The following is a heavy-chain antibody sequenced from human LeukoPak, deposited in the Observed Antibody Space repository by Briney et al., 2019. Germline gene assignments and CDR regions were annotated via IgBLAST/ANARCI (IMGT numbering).Heavy chain of an antibody. J-gene: IGHJ4*02. CDR2: ISHSGTT. V-gene: IGHV4-38-2*01. CDR1: VYSITNDFY. CDR3: AKTAFSNRALFDFDY. D-gene: IGHD4-11*01. Sequence: PETLSLTCAVSVYSITNDFYWGWVRQPPGKGLQWIATISHSGTTYYSASVKSRITISLDTSKNQFSLRLTSVTAAATAVYFCAKTAFSNRALFDFDYWGEASLVTVS.